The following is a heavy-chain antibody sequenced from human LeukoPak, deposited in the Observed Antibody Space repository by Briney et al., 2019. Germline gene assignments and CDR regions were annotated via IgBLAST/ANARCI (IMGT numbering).Heavy chain of an antibody. CDR3: AKGAEGDITGVDY. V-gene: IGHV3-30*18. D-gene: IGHD3-3*01. Sequence: GSLRLSCAVSGFTFSSYGIHWVRQAPGKGLEGVAIISYDGRNKYYAESVRGRFTISRDNSKNTLYLQMNSLRPEDTAVYYCAKGAEGDITGVDYWGQGTLVIVSS. CDR2: ISYDGRNK. J-gene: IGHJ4*02. CDR1: GFTFSSYG.